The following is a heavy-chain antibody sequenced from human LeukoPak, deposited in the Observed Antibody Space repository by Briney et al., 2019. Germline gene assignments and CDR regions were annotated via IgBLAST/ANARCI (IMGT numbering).Heavy chain of an antibody. CDR1: GYIFSDHA. V-gene: IGHV3-30*04. Sequence: PGRSLRLSCAASGYIFSDHAMHWVRQAPGKGLEWLAYLSHDGTTAYYANSVKGRFTISRDNSKNTLYLQMNSLRAEDTAVYYCAKDRGYYDSSGYSPLLDYWGQGTLVTVSS. CDR2: LSHDGTTA. J-gene: IGHJ4*02. D-gene: IGHD3-22*01. CDR3: AKDRGYYDSSGYSPLLDY.